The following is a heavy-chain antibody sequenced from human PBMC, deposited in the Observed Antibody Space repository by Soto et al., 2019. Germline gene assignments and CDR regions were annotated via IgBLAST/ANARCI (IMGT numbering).Heavy chain of an antibody. CDR2: INHSGST. Sequence: SETLSLTCAVYGGSFSGYYLTWIRQPPGTGLEWIGEINHSGSTNYNPSLKSRVTISVDTSKNQFSLKLSSVTAADTAVYYCARLWFGELLNWFDPWGQGTLVTVSS. D-gene: IGHD3-10*01. J-gene: IGHJ5*02. CDR1: GGSFSGYY. CDR3: ARLWFGELLNWFDP. V-gene: IGHV4-34*01.